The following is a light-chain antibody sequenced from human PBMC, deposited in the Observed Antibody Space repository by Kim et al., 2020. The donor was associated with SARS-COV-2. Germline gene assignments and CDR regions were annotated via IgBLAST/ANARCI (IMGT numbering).Light chain of an antibody. V-gene: IGKV1-39*01. CDR2: TAS. Sequence: ASIGDRVTIICRASQSISNYLNWYQQKPGKAPNLLIYTASSLQSGVPSRFSGSGSGTDFTLTINSLQPEDFATYYCQQSSSAPLTYGQGTKVDIK. CDR3: QQSSSAPLT. CDR1: QSISNY. J-gene: IGKJ1*01.